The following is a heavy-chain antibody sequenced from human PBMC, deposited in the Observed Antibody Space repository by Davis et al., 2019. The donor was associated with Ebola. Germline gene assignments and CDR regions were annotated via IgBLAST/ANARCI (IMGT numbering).Heavy chain of an antibody. Sequence: PGGSLRLSCATSGFSFSSYTINWVRQAPGKGLEWLSCIGSSGDYIYYADSVKGRFTISRDNSKNTLYLQMNGLRVEDTAIYFCVKDTANIWFDIWGQGTMVTVSS. CDR3: VKDTANIWFDI. CDR1: GFSFSSYT. J-gene: IGHJ3*02. V-gene: IGHV3-21*04. CDR2: IGSSGDYI. D-gene: IGHD2-21*02.